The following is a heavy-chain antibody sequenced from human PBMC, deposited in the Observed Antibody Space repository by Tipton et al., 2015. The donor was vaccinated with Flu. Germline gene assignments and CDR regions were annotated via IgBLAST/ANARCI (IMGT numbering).Heavy chain of an antibody. CDR2: IYTSGST. CDR1: GGSISSYY. D-gene: IGHD3-22*01. J-gene: IGHJ3*02. CDR3: ARGVGSSYYDSSGYYYDAFDI. V-gene: IGHV4-4*07. Sequence: TLSLTCTVSGGSISSYYWSWIRQPAGKGLEWIGRIYTSGSTNYNPSLKSRVTMSVDTSKNQFSLKLSSVTAADTAVYYCARGVGSSYYDSSGYYYDAFDIWGQGTMVPVSS.